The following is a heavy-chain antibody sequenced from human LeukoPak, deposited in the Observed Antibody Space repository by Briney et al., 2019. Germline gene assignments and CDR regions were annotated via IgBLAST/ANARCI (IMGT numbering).Heavy chain of an antibody. CDR3: ARLYSSGWYTDY. CDR2: ISWNSGSI. D-gene: IGHD6-19*01. J-gene: IGHJ4*02. CDR1: GFTFDDYA. Sequence: PGGSLRLSCAASGFTFDDYAMHWVRQAPGKGLEWVSGISWNSGSIGYADSVKGRFTISRDNSKNTLYLQMNSLRAEDTAVYYCARLYSSGWYTDYWGQGTLVTVSS. V-gene: IGHV3-9*01.